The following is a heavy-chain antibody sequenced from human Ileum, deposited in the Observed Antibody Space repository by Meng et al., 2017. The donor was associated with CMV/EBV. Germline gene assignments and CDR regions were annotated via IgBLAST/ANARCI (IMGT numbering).Heavy chain of an antibody. CDR1: SFSGYY. CDR3: ARGYCSSTSCYIGGELDY. CDR2: INHSGST. J-gene: IGHJ4*02. D-gene: IGHD2-2*02. V-gene: IGHV4-34*01. Sequence: SFSGYYWSGIRQPPGKGLEWIGEINHSGSTNYNPSLKSRVTISVDTSKNQFSLKLSSVTAADTAVYYCARGYCSSTSCYIGGELDYWGQGTLVTVSS.